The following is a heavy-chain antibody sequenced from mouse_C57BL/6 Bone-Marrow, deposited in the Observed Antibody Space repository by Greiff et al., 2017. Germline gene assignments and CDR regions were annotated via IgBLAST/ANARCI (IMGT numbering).Heavy chain of an antibody. V-gene: IGHV1-63*01. Sequence: ESGAELVRPGTSVKMSCKASGYTFTNYWIGWAKPRPGHGLEWIGDIYPGGGYTNYNEKFKGKATLTADNSSSTAYMQVSSLTSEDSAIYYCAREGAFYYAMDYWGQGTSVTVSS. CDR3: AREGAFYYAMDY. D-gene: IGHD3-1*01. CDR1: GYTFTNYW. J-gene: IGHJ4*01. CDR2: IYPGGGYT.